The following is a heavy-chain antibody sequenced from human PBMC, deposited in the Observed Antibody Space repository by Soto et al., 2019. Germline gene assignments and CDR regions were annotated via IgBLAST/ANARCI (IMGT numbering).Heavy chain of an antibody. V-gene: IGHV5-51*01. J-gene: IGHJ5*02. D-gene: IGHD3-9*01. Sequence: PGESLKISCKGSGYSFTSYWIGWVCQMPGKGLEWMGIIYPGDSDTRYSPSFQGQVTISADKSISTAYLQWSSLKASDTAMYYCASSSGYFDWLLSPWGQGTLVTVSS. CDR1: GYSFTSYW. CDR2: IYPGDSDT. CDR3: ASSSGYFDWLLSP.